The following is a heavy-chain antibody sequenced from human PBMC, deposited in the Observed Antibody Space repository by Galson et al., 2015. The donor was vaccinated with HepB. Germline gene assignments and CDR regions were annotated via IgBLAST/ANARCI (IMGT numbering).Heavy chain of an antibody. Sequence: SLRLSCAASGFTFSSYAMSWVRQAPGKGPEWVSAISGSGGSTYYADSVKGRFTISRDNSKNTLYLQMNSLRAEDTAVYYCAKNAGGLRSYYYYYMDVWGKGTTVTVSS. D-gene: IGHD3-16*01. J-gene: IGHJ6*03. CDR3: AKNAGGLRSYYYYYMDV. CDR2: ISGSGGST. V-gene: IGHV3-23*01. CDR1: GFTFSSYA.